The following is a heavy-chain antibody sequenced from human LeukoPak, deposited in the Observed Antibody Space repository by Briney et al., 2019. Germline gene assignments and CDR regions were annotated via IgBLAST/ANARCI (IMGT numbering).Heavy chain of an antibody. Sequence: GASVKVSCKASGYTFTSYYMHWVRQAPGQGLEWMGWISAYNGNTNYAQKLQGRVTMTTDTSTSTAYMELRSLRSDDTAVYYCARAVSYCTNGVCYSYWFDPWGQGTLVTVSS. V-gene: IGHV1-18*04. CDR2: ISAYNGNT. CDR1: GYTFTSYY. J-gene: IGHJ5*02. CDR3: ARAVSYCTNGVCYSYWFDP. D-gene: IGHD2-8*01.